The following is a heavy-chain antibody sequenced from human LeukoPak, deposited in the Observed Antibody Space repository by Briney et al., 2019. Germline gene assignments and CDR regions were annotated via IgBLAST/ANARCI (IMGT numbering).Heavy chain of an antibody. CDR1: GYTFTSYG. CDR3: ARDRGYKWEQLKYYYYGMDV. V-gene: IGHV1-18*01. CDR2: ISAYNGNT. J-gene: IGHJ6*02. Sequence: GASVKVSCKASGYTFTSYGISWVRQAPGQGLEWMGWISAYNGNTNYAQKLQGRVTMTTDTSTSTAYMELRSLRSDDTAVYYCARDRGYKWEQLKYYYYGMDVWGQGTTVTVSS. D-gene: IGHD1-26*01.